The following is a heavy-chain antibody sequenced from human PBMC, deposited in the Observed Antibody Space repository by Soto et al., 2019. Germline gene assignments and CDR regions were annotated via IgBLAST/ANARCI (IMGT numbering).Heavy chain of an antibody. V-gene: IGHV3-23*01. CDR2: ITGSGGST. Sequence: GGSLRLSCAASGFAFSSYAMSWVRQAPGKGLEWVSGITGSGGSTYYADSVKGRFTISRDNSKNTLYLQMNSLRVEDTAIYYCAKEVEPAFDYWGQGTLVTVSS. J-gene: IGHJ4*02. CDR1: GFAFSSYA. CDR3: AKEVEPAFDY. D-gene: IGHD2-15*01.